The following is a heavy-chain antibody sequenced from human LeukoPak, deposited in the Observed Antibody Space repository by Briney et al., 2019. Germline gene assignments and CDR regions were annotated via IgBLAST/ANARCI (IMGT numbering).Heavy chain of an antibody. CDR2: IKSDGGLT. Sequence: GGSLRLSCADPGITFSGYSVSSVRQSAGGGVGLVLRIKSDGGLTNYADSVKGRFTISRDNFKNIVYLEMNSLRAEDTATYYYAKVTWESRPPDCNSWGPGTLVTVSS. J-gene: IGHJ4*02. CDR3: AKVTWESRPPDCNS. D-gene: IGHD6-6*01. V-gene: IGHV3-74*01. CDR1: GITFSGYS.